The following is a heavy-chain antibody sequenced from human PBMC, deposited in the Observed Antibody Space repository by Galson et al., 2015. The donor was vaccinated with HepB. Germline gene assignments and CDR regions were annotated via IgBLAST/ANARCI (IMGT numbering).Heavy chain of an antibody. CDR2: INPSGGST. Sequence: SCAASGYTFTSYYMHWVRQAPGQGLEWMGIINPSGGSTSYAQKFQGRVTMTEDTSTDTAYMELSSLRSEDTAVYYCATQTSPYYYGMDVWGQGTTVTVSS. CDR1: GYTFTSYY. V-gene: IGHV1-46*01. CDR3: ATQTSPYYYGMDV. J-gene: IGHJ6*02.